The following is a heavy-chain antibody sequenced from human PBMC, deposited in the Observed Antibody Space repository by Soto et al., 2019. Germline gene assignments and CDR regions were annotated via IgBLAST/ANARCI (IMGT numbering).Heavy chain of an antibody. CDR1: GFIFDNHA. J-gene: IGHJ2*01. Sequence: GGSLRLSCTASGFIFDNHAMHWVRQAPGKGLEWVAGVTWNSVATGYADSVKGRFTISRDNAKNSLYLQMNSLSAEDTAVYFCVKEGGMKYFDFWGRGTVVTVSS. V-gene: IGHV3-9*01. CDR2: VTWNSVAT. CDR3: VKEGGMKYFDF. D-gene: IGHD3-16*01.